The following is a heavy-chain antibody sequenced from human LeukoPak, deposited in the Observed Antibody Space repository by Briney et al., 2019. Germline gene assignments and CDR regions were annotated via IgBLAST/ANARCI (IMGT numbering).Heavy chain of an antibody. V-gene: IGHV3-15*01. CDR2: IKSNGDGGTT. CDR3: SGLGWG. CDR1: GFTFSHAW. J-gene: IGHJ4*02. Sequence: GGSLRLSGAASGFTFSHAWMTWVRQAPGKGLEWVGHIKSNGDGGTTDYAAPVKGRFTISRDDSKTTVHLQMNSLKTEDTAIYYCSGLGWGWGQGTLVTVSS. D-gene: IGHD1-26*01.